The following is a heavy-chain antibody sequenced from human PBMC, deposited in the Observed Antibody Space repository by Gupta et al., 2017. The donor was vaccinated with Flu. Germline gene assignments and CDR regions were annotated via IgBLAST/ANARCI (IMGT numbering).Heavy chain of an antibody. CDR3: ARSNSSGYSELDY. CDR2: LIPIFGTS. D-gene: IGHD3-22*01. J-gene: IGHJ4*02. V-gene: IGHV1-69*06. Sequence: ATGQGLEWMGGLIPIFGTSNYVQRFQGRLTITADTSKTTVYMELSSLTSDDTAVYYCARSNSSGYSELDYWGQGTLVTVSS.